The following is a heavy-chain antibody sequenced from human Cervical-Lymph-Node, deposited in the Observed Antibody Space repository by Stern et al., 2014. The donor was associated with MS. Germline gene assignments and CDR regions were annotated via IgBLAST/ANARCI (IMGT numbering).Heavy chain of an antibody. J-gene: IGHJ4*02. CDR1: GYTFTSYW. V-gene: IGHV5-51*01. CDR3: ARQRYFDY. CDR2: IFPGGSDI. Sequence: EVQLVQSGAEVKRPGESLKISCQASGYTFTSYWIGWVRQMTGKGLEWIAIIFPGGSDIRYSPSFQGQVTISADKSSSTAYLQWNNLKASDTAIYYCARQRYFDYWGQGTLVTVSS.